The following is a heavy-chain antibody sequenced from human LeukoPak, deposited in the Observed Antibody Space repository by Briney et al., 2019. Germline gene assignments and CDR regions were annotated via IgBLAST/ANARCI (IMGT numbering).Heavy chain of an antibody. D-gene: IGHD3-22*01. CDR2: ISGSGGGT. CDR1: GFTFSSYG. CDR3: ARGVYYYDSSGYSNGNDY. J-gene: IGHJ4*02. Sequence: GGSLRLSCAASGFTFSSYGMSWVRQAPGKGLEWVSAISGSGGGTYYADSVKGRFTISRDNAKNTLYLQMNSLRAEDTAVYYCARGVYYYDSSGYSNGNDYWGQGTLVTVSS. V-gene: IGHV3-23*01.